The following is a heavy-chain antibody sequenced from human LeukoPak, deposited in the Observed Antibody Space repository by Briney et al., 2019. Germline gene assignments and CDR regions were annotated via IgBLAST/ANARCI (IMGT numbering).Heavy chain of an antibody. CDR3: ARDLSSTANWELDY. J-gene: IGHJ4*02. V-gene: IGHV1-2*06. Sequence: ASVKVSCKTSGYTFTDYFCHWVRQAPGPGLEWMGRINLSSGVIEYAQQFQGSVTMTRDKSISTAYMELSRLTSDDTAVYYCARDLSSTANWELDYWGQGTLVTVSS. CDR2: INLSSGVI. D-gene: IGHD1-7*01. CDR1: GYTFTDYF.